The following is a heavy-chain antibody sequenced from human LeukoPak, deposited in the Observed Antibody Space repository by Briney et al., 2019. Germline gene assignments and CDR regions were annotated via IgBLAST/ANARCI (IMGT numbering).Heavy chain of an antibody. CDR1: GGTFSSYA. CDR3: ARWSGCSSTSCPLGY. CDR2: IIPIFGTA. J-gene: IGHJ4*02. D-gene: IGHD2-2*01. Sequence: SVKISCKASGGTFSSYAISWVRQAPGQGLEWMGGIIPIFGTANYAQKFQGRVTITADESTSTAYMELSSLRSEDTAVYYCARWSGCSSTSCPLGYWGQGTLVTVSS. V-gene: IGHV1-69*13.